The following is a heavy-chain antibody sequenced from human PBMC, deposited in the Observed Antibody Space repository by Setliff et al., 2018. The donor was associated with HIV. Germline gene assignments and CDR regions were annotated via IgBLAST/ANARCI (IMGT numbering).Heavy chain of an antibody. V-gene: IGHV4-4*09. CDR2: VYASGET. Sequence: PSETLSLTCTVSGGSISSYSWNWIRQPPGRGLEWIGYVYASGETNYNPSLNSRVTISVDTSKNQFSLKVNSVTAADTAVYYCARETYYYDNPQYYYYYMDVWGKGTTVTVSS. CDR1: GGSISSYS. D-gene: IGHD3-22*01. CDR3: ARETYYYDNPQYYYYYMDV. J-gene: IGHJ6*03.